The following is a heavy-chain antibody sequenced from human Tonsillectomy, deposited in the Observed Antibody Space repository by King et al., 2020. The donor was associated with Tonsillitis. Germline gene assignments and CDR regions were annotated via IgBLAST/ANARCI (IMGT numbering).Heavy chain of an antibody. J-gene: IGHJ4*02. Sequence: VQLVESGGGLVQPGGSLRLSCAVSGFTFSSFAMSWVRQGPGKGLEWVSLISGSGGSTYYADSVKGRLTISRDNSKGTVYLQMNSLRVDDTAVYYCAKANQGSSWYGVEDCWGQGTLVTVSS. CDR1: GFTFSSFA. D-gene: IGHD6-13*01. CDR2: ISGSGGST. V-gene: IGHV3-23*04. CDR3: AKANQGSSWYGVEDC.